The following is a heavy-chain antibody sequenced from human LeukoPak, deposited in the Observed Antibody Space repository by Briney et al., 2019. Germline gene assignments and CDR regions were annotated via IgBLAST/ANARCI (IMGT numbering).Heavy chain of an antibody. J-gene: IGHJ4*02. V-gene: IGHV4-30-2*05. D-gene: IGHD3-3*01. CDR3: ARGAGTIFGVVTKYYFDY. CDR1: GGSISSGGYS. Sequence: PSETLSLTCAVSGGSISSGGYSWSWIRQPPGKGLEWIGYIYHSGSTYYNPSLKSRVTISVDTSKNQFSLKLSSVTAADTAVYYCARGAGTIFGVVTKYYFDYWGQGTLVTVSS. CDR2: IYHSGST.